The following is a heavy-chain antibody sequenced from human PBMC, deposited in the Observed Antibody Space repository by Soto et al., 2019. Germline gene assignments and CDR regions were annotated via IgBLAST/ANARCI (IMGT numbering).Heavy chain of an antibody. D-gene: IGHD4-17*01. CDR2: IIPIFGTA. CDR3: AIGGDYFLSRSCFDP. CDR1: GGTFSSYA. Sequence: QVQLVQSGAEVMKPGSSVKVSCKASGGTFSSYAISWVRQAPGQGLEWMGGIIPIFGTANYAQKFQGRVTITAAESTSTAYLVLSSLRSEDTAVYYCAIGGDYFLSRSCFDPWGQGTLVTVSS. V-gene: IGHV1-69*12. J-gene: IGHJ5*02.